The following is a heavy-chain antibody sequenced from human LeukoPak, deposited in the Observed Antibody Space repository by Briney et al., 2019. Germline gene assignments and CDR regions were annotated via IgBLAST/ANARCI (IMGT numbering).Heavy chain of an antibody. Sequence: GGSLRLSCAGSGFTLKDYTMNWVRQAPGKGLQWVASISSGTSFIHYADSIRGRFTVSRDNSKNSLFLQMNSLTAEDTGLYYCAREGDDPAQVALEVAATSFDVWGQGTLVTVSS. J-gene: IGHJ4*02. CDR3: AREGDDPAQVALEVAATSFDV. CDR1: GFTLKDYT. V-gene: IGHV3-21*01. CDR2: ISSGTSFI. D-gene: IGHD2-15*01.